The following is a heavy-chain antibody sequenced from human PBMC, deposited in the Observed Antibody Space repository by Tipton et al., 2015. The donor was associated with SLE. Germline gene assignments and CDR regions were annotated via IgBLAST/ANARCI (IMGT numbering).Heavy chain of an antibody. Sequence: GSLRLSCAASGFTVSSNYMSWVRQAPGKGLEWVSVIYSGGSTYYADSVKGRFTISRDNSKNTLYLQMNSLRAEDTAVYYCARAGGYSSGWSRDYWGQGTLVTVSS. J-gene: IGHJ4*02. V-gene: IGHV3-53*05. CDR1: GFTVSSNY. CDR2: IYSGGST. D-gene: IGHD6-19*01. CDR3: ARAGGYSSGWSRDY.